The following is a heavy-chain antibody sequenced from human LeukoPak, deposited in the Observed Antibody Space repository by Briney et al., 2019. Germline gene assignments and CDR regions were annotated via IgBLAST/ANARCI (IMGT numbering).Heavy chain of an antibody. CDR2: ISYDGSNK. CDR1: GFTFSSYG. Sequence: PGGSLRLSCAASGFTFSSYGMHWVRQAPGKGLEWVAVISYDGSNKYYADSVKGRFTISRDNSKNTLYLQMNSLRAEDTAVYYCAKDGGLPYNWFDPWAREPWSPSPQ. V-gene: IGHV3-30*18. D-gene: IGHD5-12*01. J-gene: IGHJ5*02. CDR3: AKDGGLPYNWFDP.